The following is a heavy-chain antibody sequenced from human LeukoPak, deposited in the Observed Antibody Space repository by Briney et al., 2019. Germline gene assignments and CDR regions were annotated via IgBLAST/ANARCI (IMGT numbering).Heavy chain of an antibody. CDR3: ARGVSVYSGYGTVGDY. Sequence: PSETLSLTCAVYGGSFSGYYWSWIRQPPGKELEGIGEINHSGSTNYNPSLKSRVTISVDTSKNQFSLKLSSVTAADTAVYYCARGVSVYSGYGTVGDYWGQGTLVTVSS. CDR1: GGSFSGYY. V-gene: IGHV4-34*01. J-gene: IGHJ4*02. D-gene: IGHD5-12*01. CDR2: INHSGST.